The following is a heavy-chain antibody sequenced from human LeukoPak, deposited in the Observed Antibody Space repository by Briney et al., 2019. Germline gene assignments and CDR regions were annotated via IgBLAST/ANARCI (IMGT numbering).Heavy chain of an antibody. CDR3: ARGVTAAGNYYYGMDV. D-gene: IGHD6-13*01. Sequence: GGSLRLSCAASGFTFSSYAMHWVRQAPGKGLEYVSAISSNGGSTYYANSVKGRFTISRDNSKNTLYLQMGSLRAEDVAVYYCARGVTAAGNYYYGMDVWGQGTTVAVSS. CDR1: GFTFSSYA. CDR2: ISSNGGST. J-gene: IGHJ6*02. V-gene: IGHV3-64*01.